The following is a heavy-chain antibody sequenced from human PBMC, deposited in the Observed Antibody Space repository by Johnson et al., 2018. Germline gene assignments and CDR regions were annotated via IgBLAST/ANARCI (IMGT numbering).Heavy chain of an antibody. Sequence: VQLVETGGGVVQPGRSLRLSCAASGFTLSSYGMHWVRQAPGKGLEWVAVISHDGTNKFYADSVKGRFTISRDNSKNTLYLQMNSLRSEDTAVYYCAKTYNYGWNYMDVWGKGITVTVSS. CDR1: GFTLSSYG. V-gene: IGHV3-30*18. CDR2: ISHDGTNK. J-gene: IGHJ6*03. CDR3: AKTYNYGWNYMDV. D-gene: IGHD5-18*01.